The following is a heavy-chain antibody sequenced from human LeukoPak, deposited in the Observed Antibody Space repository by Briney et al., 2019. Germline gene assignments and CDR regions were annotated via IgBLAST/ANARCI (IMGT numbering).Heavy chain of an antibody. Sequence: PSETLSLTCAVYGGSFSGYYWSWIRQPPGKGLEWIGEINHSGSTNYNPSLKSRVTISVDTSKNQFSLKLSSVTAADTAVYYCARGFMSYSSGWYTEYFQHWGQGTLVTVSS. CDR3: ARGFMSYSSGWYTEYFQH. V-gene: IGHV4-34*01. D-gene: IGHD6-19*01. CDR1: GGSFSGYY. J-gene: IGHJ1*01. CDR2: INHSGST.